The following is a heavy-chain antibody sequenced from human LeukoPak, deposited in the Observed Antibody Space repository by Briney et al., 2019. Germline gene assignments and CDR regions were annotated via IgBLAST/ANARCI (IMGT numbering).Heavy chain of an antibody. CDR1: GGSISSGGYY. CDR2: IYYSGST. CDR3: ARVDYGDYVPRRYFDL. V-gene: IGHV4-31*03. J-gene: IGHJ2*01. Sequence: PSETLSLTCTVSGGSISSGGYYWSWIRQHPGKGLEWIGYIYYSGSTYYNPSLKSRVTISVDTSKNQFSLKLSSVTAADTAVYYCARVDYGDYVPRRYFDLWGCGTLVTVSS. D-gene: IGHD4-17*01.